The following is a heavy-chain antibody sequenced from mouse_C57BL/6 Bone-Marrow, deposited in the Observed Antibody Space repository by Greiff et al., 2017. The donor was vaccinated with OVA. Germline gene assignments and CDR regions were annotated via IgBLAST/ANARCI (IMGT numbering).Heavy chain of an antibody. CDR3: VRLPDYYGSSYGAMDY. D-gene: IGHD1-1*01. CDR2: IRSKSNNYAT. V-gene: IGHV10-1*01. J-gene: IGHJ4*01. Sequence: EVMLVESGGGLVQPKGSLKLSCAASGFSFNTYAMNWVRQAPGKGLEWVARIRSKSNNYATYYADSVKDRFTISRDDSESMLYLQMNNLKTEDTAMYYCVRLPDYYGSSYGAMDYWGQGTSVTVSS. CDR1: GFSFNTYA.